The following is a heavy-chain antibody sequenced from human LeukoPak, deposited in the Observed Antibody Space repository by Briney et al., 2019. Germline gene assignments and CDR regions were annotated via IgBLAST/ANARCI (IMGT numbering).Heavy chain of an antibody. D-gene: IGHD6-19*01. Sequence: PGGSLRLSCAASGFTFSSYAMSWVRQAPGKGLEWVSAISGSGGSTYYADSVKGRFTISRDNSKNTLYLQMNSLRAEDTAVYYCASQPLYSSGWLYHYWGQGTLVTVSS. V-gene: IGHV3-23*01. CDR3: ASQPLYSSGWLYHY. J-gene: IGHJ4*02. CDR1: GFTFSSYA. CDR2: ISGSGGST.